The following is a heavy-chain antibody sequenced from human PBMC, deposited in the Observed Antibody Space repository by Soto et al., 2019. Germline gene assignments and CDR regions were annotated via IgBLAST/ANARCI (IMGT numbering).Heavy chain of an antibody. V-gene: IGHV1-69*12. Sequence: QVQLVQSGAEVKKPGSSVTVSCKASGGTFRSYAISWVRQAPGQGLEWMGGIIPIFGTANYAQKFQGRVTITADESTSTAYMELSSLRSDDTAVYYCARHSCCSTPNYYYGMDVGGQGTTVTAS. CDR3: ARHSCCSTPNYYYGMDV. J-gene: IGHJ6*02. D-gene: IGHD2-15*01. CDR2: IIPIFGTA. CDR1: GGTFRSYA.